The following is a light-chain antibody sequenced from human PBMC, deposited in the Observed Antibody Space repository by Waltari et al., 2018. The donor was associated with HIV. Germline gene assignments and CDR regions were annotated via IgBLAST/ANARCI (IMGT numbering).Light chain of an antibody. CDR3: QVWDSSIEVV. Sequence: SYVLTQPPSVSVAPGQTARITCGGNKLRSRSVNWYQQKPGQAPVLVVYDDTDRPSGIPERFSGSNSGNTATLAISRVEAGDEADYYCQVWDSSIEVVFGGGTKLTVL. CDR2: DDT. J-gene: IGLJ3*02. CDR1: KLRSRS. V-gene: IGLV3-21*02.